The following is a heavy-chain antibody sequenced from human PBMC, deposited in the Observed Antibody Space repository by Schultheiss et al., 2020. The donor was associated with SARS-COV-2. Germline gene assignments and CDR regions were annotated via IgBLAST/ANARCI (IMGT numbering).Heavy chain of an antibody. CDR2: IYYSGST. D-gene: IGHD3-3*01. CDR3: ARGSPRITIFGVARGRFDP. Sequence: SETLSLTCTVSGGSISSYYWSWIRQPPGKGLEWIGYIYYSGSTNYSPSLKSRVTILVDSSTNQVSLTLRSVTAADTAVYYCARGSPRITIFGVARGRFDPWGQGTLVTVSS. V-gene: IGHV4-59*12. CDR1: GGSISSYY. J-gene: IGHJ5*02.